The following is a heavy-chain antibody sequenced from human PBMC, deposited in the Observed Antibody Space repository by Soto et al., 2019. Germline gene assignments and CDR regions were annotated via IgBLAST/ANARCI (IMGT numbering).Heavy chain of an antibody. Sequence: EVQLLESGGGLVQPGGSLRLSCAASGFTRSNYAMRWGRQAPGKGLEWVSTISGSGGRIYYADSVKGRFTISRDNSKNTLYLHMSSLRADDTAVYYCGKTDGVEGQHVVSWGLGTLVTVSS. CDR3: GKTDGVEGQHVVS. D-gene: IGHD2-15*01. J-gene: IGHJ4*02. V-gene: IGHV3-23*01. CDR1: GFTRSNYA. CDR2: ISGSGGRI.